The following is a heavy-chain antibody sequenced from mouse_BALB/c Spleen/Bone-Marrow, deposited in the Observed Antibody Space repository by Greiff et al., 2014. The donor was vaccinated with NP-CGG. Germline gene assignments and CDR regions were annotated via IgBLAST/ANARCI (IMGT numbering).Heavy chain of an antibody. CDR2: INSNGGST. V-gene: IGHV5-6-3*01. J-gene: IGHJ2*03. CDR3: ARVWYFDY. CDR1: GFTFSSYG. Sequence: ESGGGLVQPGGSLKLSCAASGFTFSSYGMSWVRQTPDKRLELVAIINSNGGSTYYPDSVKGRFTISRDNAKNTLYLQMSSLKSEDTAMYYCARVWYFDYWGQGTSLTVSS.